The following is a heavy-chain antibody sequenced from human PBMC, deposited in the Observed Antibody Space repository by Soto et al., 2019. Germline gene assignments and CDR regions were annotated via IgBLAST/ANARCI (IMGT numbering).Heavy chain of an antibody. D-gene: IGHD2-2*01. Sequence: PSETLSLTCTASGGSISSSSYYWGWIRQPPGKGLEWIGSIYYSGSTYYNPSLKSRVTISVDTSKNQFSLKLSSVTAADTAVYYCALEDIVVVPAATGNYHYYGMDVWGQGTTVTVSS. J-gene: IGHJ6*02. V-gene: IGHV4-39*01. CDR1: GGSISSSSYY. CDR2: IYYSGST. CDR3: ALEDIVVVPAATGNYHYYGMDV.